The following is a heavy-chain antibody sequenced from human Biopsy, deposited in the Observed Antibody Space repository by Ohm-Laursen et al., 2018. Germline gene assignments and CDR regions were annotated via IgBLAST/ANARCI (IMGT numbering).Heavy chain of an antibody. Sequence: SLRLSCSASGFTFYDSPMHWVRHDPGKGLQWVSGISWNSAGIGYADSVKGRFTISRDNTKNSLYLQMNSLRVKATALYYCAKDSGGSPLGELFHWGQGNLVTVSS. V-gene: IGHV3-9*01. CDR3: AKDSGGSPLGELFH. CDR1: GFTFYDSP. D-gene: IGHD3-16*01. CDR2: ISWNSAGI. J-gene: IGHJ4*02.